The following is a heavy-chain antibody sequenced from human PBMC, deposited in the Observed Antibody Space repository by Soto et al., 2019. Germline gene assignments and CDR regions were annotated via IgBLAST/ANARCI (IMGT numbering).Heavy chain of an antibody. Sequence: ASVKVSCKASGYTFTSYGISWVRQAPGQGLEWMGWISAYNGNTNYAQKLQGRVTMTTDTSTSTAYMELRSLRSDDTAVYYCARVLKPLYSSGWSPINWFDPWGQGTLVTVSS. CDR3: ARVLKPLYSSGWSPINWFDP. CDR1: GYTFTSYG. D-gene: IGHD6-19*01. CDR2: ISAYNGNT. J-gene: IGHJ5*02. V-gene: IGHV1-18*01.